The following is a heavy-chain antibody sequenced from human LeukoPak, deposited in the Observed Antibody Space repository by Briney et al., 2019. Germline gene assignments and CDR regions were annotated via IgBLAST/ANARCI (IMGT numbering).Heavy chain of an antibody. D-gene: IGHD2-21*01. CDR2: IKHKAHSYTT. J-gene: IGHJ4*02. Sequence: GGSLRLSCAASGFTFSDHYMDWLRQAPGKGLEWVGRIKHKAHSYTTEYAASVKGRFTISRDDSKSSLYLQMNSLKIEDTAVYYCAQFAKGGWGQGTLVTVSS. CDR3: AQFAKGG. V-gene: IGHV3-72*01. CDR1: GFTFSDHY.